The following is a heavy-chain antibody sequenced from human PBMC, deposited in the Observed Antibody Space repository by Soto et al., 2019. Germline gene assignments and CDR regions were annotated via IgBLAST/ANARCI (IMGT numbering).Heavy chain of an antibody. CDR3: AREDDGGDRDYYGLDV. Sequence: HVQLQQSGPGLVEPSQTLSLTCAVSGGSISSEYFHWTWIRQSPGKGLEWIGYIDYTGSIMYNPSFKSRLTMAVDTTKNQSSLQLTSVTAADTAVYFCAREDDGGDRDYYGLDVWGQGTTVTVSS. V-gene: IGHV4-30-4*08. CDR1: GGSISSEYFH. D-gene: IGHD2-21*02. CDR2: IDYTGSI. J-gene: IGHJ6*02.